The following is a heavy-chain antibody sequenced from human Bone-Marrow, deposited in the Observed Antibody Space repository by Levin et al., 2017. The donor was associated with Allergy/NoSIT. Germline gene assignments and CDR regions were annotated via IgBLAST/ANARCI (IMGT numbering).Heavy chain of an antibody. CDR2: IYHSGCT. CDR3: ARTLGYCSGDSCYFYFDY. D-gene: IGHD2-15*01. V-gene: IGHV4-38-2*01. J-gene: IGHJ4*02. Sequence: PSETLSLTCAVSGYSISSDYYWGWIRQPPGEGLEWIGNIYHSGCTYYNPSLKSRVTISVDTSKNQFSLKVTSVTAADTAVYYCARTLGYCSGDSCYFYFDYWGRGTLVTVSS. CDR1: GYSISSDYY.